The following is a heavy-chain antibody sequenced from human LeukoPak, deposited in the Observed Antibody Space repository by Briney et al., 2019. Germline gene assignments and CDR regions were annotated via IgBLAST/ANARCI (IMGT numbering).Heavy chain of an antibody. CDR2: IWYDGSNK. CDR3: ARMYYYDTSGYSQRGYYFDY. D-gene: IGHD3-22*01. J-gene: IGHJ4*02. CDR1: GFTFSSYG. V-gene: IGHV3-33*01. Sequence: PGRSLRRSCAASGFTFSSYGMHWVREAPGKGLEGVAVIWYDGSNKYYADYVKGRFTISRDNSKNTLYLQMNSLRAEDTAVYYCARMYYYDTSGYSQRGYYFDYWGQGTLVTVSS.